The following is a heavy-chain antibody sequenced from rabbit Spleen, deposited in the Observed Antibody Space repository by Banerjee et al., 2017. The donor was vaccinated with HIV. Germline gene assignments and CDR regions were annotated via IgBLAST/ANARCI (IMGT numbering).Heavy chain of an antibody. J-gene: IGHJ4*01. Sequence: QSLEESGGDLVKPGASLTLTCTASGIDFSSDYYMCWVRQAPGKGLEWIACIYAGSSGSTYYASWAKGRFTISKTSSTTVTLQMTSLTVADTATYFCARGGSGNSCYYGLWGQGTLVTVS. CDR3: ARGGSGNSCYYGL. CDR2: IYAGSSGST. CDR1: GIDFSSDYY. V-gene: IGHV1S40*01. D-gene: IGHD1-1*01.